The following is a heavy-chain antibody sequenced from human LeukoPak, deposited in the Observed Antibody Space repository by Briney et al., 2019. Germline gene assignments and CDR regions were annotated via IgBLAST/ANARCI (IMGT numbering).Heavy chain of an antibody. CDR3: AKDPRGFGEQN. CDR1: GFTFSSYA. D-gene: IGHD3-10*01. J-gene: IGHJ4*02. V-gene: IGHV3-30*04. Sequence: GGSLRLSCAASGFTFSSYAMHWVRQAPGKGLEWVAVISYDGSNKYYADSVKGRFTISRDNSKNTLYLQMNSLRAEDTAVYYCAKDPRGFGEQNWGQGTLVTVSS. CDR2: ISYDGSNK.